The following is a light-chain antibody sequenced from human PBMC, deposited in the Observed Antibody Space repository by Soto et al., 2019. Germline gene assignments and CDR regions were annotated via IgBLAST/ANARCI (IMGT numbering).Light chain of an antibody. CDR3: QQYNNWPGT. V-gene: IGKV3-15*01. J-gene: IGKJ1*01. CDR2: GAS. Sequence: EIVMTQSPATLSVSPGERATLSCRASQSVSSNLAWYQQKPGQAPRLLIYGASTRATGIPARFSGSGSRTEFTITISSLQSEDFVVYYCQQYNNWPGTFGQGTKVDIK. CDR1: QSVSSN.